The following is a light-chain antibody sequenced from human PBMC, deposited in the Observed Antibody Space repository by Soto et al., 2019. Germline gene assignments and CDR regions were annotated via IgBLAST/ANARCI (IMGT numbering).Light chain of an antibody. CDR1: NSNIGKNT. V-gene: IGLV1-44*01. Sequence: QSVLTQPPSASGTPGQRLSISCSGNNSNIGKNTVNWYQQLPRTAPKLLIYSNNQRPSGVPDRFSGSKSGTSASLAISGLQSDDEADYYCAAWDDNLNGHVVFGGGTKLTVL. CDR3: AAWDDNLNGHVV. CDR2: SNN. J-gene: IGLJ2*01.